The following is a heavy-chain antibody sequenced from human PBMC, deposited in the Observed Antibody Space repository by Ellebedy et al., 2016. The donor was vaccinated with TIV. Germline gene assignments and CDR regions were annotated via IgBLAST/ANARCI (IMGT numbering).Heavy chain of an antibody. D-gene: IGHD6-13*01. Sequence: GGSLRLSXAASGFTVSSNYMSWVRQAPGKGLEWVSVIYSGGSTYYADSVKGRFTISRDNSKNTLYLQMNSLRAEDTAVYYCARLERGWQQLVYWGQGTLVTVSS. V-gene: IGHV3-53*01. CDR3: ARLERGWQQLVY. CDR1: GFTVSSNY. J-gene: IGHJ4*02. CDR2: IYSGGST.